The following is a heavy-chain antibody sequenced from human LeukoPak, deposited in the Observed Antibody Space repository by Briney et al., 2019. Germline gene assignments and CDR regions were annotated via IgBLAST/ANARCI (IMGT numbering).Heavy chain of an antibody. J-gene: IGHJ5*02. CDR1: GGSISSSSYS. CDR2: IYYSGST. V-gene: IGHV4-39*01. Sequence: PSETLSLTCTVSGGSISSSSYSWGWIRQPPGKGLEWIGSIYYSGSTYYNPSLRSRVTISVNTSKNQFSLKLSSVTATDTAVYYCARNKYYYGLGNYGVPNWFDPWGQGTLVTVSS. CDR3: ARNKYYYGLGNYGVPNWFDP. D-gene: IGHD3-10*01.